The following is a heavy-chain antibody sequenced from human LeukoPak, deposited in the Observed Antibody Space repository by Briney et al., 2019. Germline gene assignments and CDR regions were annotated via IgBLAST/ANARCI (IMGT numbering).Heavy chain of an antibody. CDR1: GFAFSSYT. V-gene: IGHV3-21*01. CDR2: ISGSTNYI. Sequence: GGSLRLSCAASGFAFSSYTMNWVRQAPGKGLEWVSSISGSTNYIYFADSVKGRFTISRDNAKNSLYLQMNSLRAEDTAVYYCARTYYYGSGSNDYWAREPWSPSPQ. J-gene: IGHJ4*02. D-gene: IGHD3-10*01. CDR3: ARTYYYGSGSNDY.